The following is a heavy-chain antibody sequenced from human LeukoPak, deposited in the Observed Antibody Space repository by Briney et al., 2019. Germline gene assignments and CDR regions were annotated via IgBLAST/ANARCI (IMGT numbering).Heavy chain of an antibody. V-gene: IGHV4-34*01. D-gene: IGHD6-13*01. J-gene: IGHJ4*02. Sequence: SETLSLTCAVYGGSLSDYFWSWIRQPPGKGLEWIGEINHSGSTNDNPSLKSRLTISVDTSKNQFSLKLSSVTAADTAVYYCARDHPSIAAAGTKGSNGYFDYWGQGTLVTVSS. CDR1: GGSLSDYF. CDR3: ARDHPSIAAAGTKGSNGYFDY. CDR2: INHSGST.